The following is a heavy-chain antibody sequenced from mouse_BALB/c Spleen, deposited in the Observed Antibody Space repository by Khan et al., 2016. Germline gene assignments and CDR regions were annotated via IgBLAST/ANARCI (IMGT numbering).Heavy chain of an antibody. CDR3: ARAGYYGYLAY. J-gene: IGHJ3*01. CDR1: RFDFRRYW. V-gene: IGHV4-1*02. D-gene: IGHD1-1*01. CDR2: INPDSRTI. Sequence: EVKLLESGGGLVQPGGSLKLSCAASRFDFRRYWMSWVRQAPGKGLEWIGEINPDSRTINYSPSLKDKFTISRDNAKSTLYLQMSKVRSEDTALCYCARAGYYGYLAYWGQGTLVSVSA.